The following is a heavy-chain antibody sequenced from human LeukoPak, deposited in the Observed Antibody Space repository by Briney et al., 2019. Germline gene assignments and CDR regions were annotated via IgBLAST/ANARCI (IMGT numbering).Heavy chain of an antibody. CDR1: GGTFSSYA. D-gene: IGHD6-19*01. J-gene: IGHJ4*02. Sequence: SVKVSCKASGGTFSSYAISWLRQAPGQGLEWMGGIIPIFGTANYAQKFQGRVTITTDESTSTAYMELSSLRSEDTAVYYCARAPIAVAGHFDYWGQGTLVTVSS. V-gene: IGHV1-69*05. CDR3: ARAPIAVAGHFDY. CDR2: IIPIFGTA.